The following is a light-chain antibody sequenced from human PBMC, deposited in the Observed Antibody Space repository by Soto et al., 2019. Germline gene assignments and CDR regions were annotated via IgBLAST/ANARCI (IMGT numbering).Light chain of an antibody. CDR3: NSYTSRSTGV. J-gene: IGLJ1*01. CDR2: EVS. V-gene: IGLV2-14*01. CDR1: NSDVGGYNY. Sequence: QSALTQPASVSGSPGQSITISCTGTNSDVGGYNYVSWYQQHPGKAPKLLIYEVSNRPSGVSNRFSGSKSGNTASLTISGLQAEDEADYYCNSYTSRSTGVFGTGTKLTVL.